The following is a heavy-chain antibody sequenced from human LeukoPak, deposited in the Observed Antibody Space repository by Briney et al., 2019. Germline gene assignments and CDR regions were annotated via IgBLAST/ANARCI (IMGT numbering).Heavy chain of an antibody. CDR3: ARRGPIAVAGHFDY. CDR1: GGAISNDNFY. V-gene: IGHV4-61*01. CDR2: IYYSGST. J-gene: IGHJ4*02. D-gene: IGHD6-19*01. Sequence: PSETLSLTCTVSGGAISNDNFYWGWVRQPPGKGLEWIGYIYYSGSTNYNPSLKSRVTISVDTSKSQFSLNLDSVTAADTAVYYCARRGPIAVAGHFDYWGQGTLVTVSS.